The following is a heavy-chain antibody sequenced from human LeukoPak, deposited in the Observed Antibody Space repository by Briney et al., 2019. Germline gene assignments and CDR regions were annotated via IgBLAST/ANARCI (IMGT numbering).Heavy chain of an antibody. Sequence: GGSLRLSCVVSGLTFSRYSMSWVRQAPGKGLEWVSIITSGVGITYYADSVKGRFTISRDNSKNTLYLQMNSLRAEDTAVYYCAKGDYYDLDYWGQGTLVTVSS. J-gene: IGHJ4*02. D-gene: IGHD3-22*01. CDR1: GLTFSRYS. CDR3: AKGDYYDLDY. V-gene: IGHV3-23*01. CDR2: ITSGVGIT.